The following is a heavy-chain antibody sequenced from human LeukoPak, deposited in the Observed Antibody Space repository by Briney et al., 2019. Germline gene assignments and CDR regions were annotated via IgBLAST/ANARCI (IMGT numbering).Heavy chain of an antibody. J-gene: IGHJ4*02. D-gene: IGHD2-2*01. CDR1: GYTFTGYY. V-gene: IGHV1-2*02. CDR2: INLNSGGT. Sequence: ASVKVSCKASGYTFTGYYMHWVRQAPGQGLEWMGWINLNSGGTNYAQKFQGRVTMTRDTSISTAYMELSRLRSDDTAVYYCAREGGYCSSTSCYVGYWGQGTLVTVSS. CDR3: AREGGYCSSTSCYVGY.